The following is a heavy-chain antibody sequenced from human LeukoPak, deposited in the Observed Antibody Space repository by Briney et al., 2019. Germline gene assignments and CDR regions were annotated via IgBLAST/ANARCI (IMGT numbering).Heavy chain of an antibody. CDR2: IKQDGSEK. V-gene: IGHV3-7*01. D-gene: IGHD3-10*01. J-gene: IGHJ4*02. CDR3: YGESYLFDY. CDR1: GFTFSSYW. Sequence: GGSLRLSCAASGFTFSSYWMSWVRQAPGKGLEWVANIKQDGSEKYYVDSVKGRFTISRDNAKNSLHLQMNSLGAEDTAVYYCYGESYLFDYWGQGTLVTVSS.